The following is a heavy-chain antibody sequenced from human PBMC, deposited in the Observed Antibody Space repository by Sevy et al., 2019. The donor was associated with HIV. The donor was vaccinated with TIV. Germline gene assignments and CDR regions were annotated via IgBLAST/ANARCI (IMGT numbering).Heavy chain of an antibody. CDR1: GFTVNNNY. J-gene: IGHJ4*02. CDR2: IYSGGRT. V-gene: IGHV3-66*02. Sequence: GALRLSCAASGFTVNNNYISWVRQAPGKELEWVSVIYSGGRTYYADSVKGRFTISRDNSKNTLYLQMNSLRAEDTAVYYCARDRKIGGYSYGPVYLGQGTMVTVSS. D-gene: IGHD5-18*01. CDR3: ARDRKIGGYSYGPVY.